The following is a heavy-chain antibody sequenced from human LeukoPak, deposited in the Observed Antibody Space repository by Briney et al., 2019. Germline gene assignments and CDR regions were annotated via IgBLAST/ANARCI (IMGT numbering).Heavy chain of an antibody. V-gene: IGHV3-11*01. CDR3: ARDTSIAARPALMDV. CDR1: GFTFSDYY. CDR2: ISSSGSTI. D-gene: IGHD6-6*01. Sequence: GGSLRLSCAASGFTFSDYYMSWIRQAPGKGLEWVSYISSSGSTIYYADSVKGRFTISRDNAKNSLYLQMNSLRAEDTAVYYCARDTSIAARPALMDVWGKGTTVTVSS. J-gene: IGHJ6*04.